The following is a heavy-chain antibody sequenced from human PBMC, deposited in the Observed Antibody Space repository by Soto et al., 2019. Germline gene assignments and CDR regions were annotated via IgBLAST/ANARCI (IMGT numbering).Heavy chain of an antibody. D-gene: IGHD6-19*01. J-gene: IGHJ4*02. CDR2: MDFSGST. V-gene: IGHV4-59*01. CDR1: GDSISGSS. CDR3: ARGSGWYFH. Sequence: QVQLQESGPGLVKPSETLSLTCTVSGDSISGSSWSWIRQPPGKGLEWIAYMDFSGSTNYNPSLKSRVTISVDTSKNQFSLKLSSVTAADTAVYYCARGSGWYFHWGQGTLVTVSS.